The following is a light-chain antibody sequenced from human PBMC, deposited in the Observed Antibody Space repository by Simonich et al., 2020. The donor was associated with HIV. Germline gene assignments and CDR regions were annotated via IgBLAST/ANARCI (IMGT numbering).Light chain of an antibody. Sequence: DIQMTQSPSTLSASVGDRVTITCRASQSINNWLAWYPQKPGKAPKLLIYKASSLESGVPSRFSGSGSGTEFTLTISSLQPDDFATYYCQQSFSAPRTFGPGTKVEIK. CDR1: QSINNW. V-gene: IGKV1-5*03. J-gene: IGKJ1*01. CDR2: KAS. CDR3: QQSFSAPRT.